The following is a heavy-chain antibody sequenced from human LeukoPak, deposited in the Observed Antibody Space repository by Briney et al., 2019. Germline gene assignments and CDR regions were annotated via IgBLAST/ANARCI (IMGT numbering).Heavy chain of an antibody. CDR1: GFTFSSYS. CDR2: ISSSSSYI. CDR3: ARDAHHGRSGYNYGP. Sequence: PGGSLRLSCAASGFTFSSYSMNWVRQAPGKGLEWVSSISSSSSYIYYADSVKGRFTISRDNAKNSLYLQMNRLSAEDTAVYYCARDAHHGRSGYNYGPWGQGTLVTVSS. V-gene: IGHV3-21*01. D-gene: IGHD5-18*01. J-gene: IGHJ5*02.